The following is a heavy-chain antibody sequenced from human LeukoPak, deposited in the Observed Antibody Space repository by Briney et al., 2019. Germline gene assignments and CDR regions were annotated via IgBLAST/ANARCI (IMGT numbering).Heavy chain of an antibody. D-gene: IGHD3-9*01. V-gene: IGHV3-13*01. J-gene: IGHJ6*02. CDR3: ARALSVRVDILTGYGMDV. CDR2: IVTASDT. Sequence: GGSLRLSCAASGFTFSSYDMHWVRQATGKGLEWVSAIVTASDTYYPGSVKGRFTISRENAKSSLYLQMNSLRAGDTAVYYCARALSVRVDILTGYGMDVWGQGTTVTVSS. CDR1: GFTFSSYD.